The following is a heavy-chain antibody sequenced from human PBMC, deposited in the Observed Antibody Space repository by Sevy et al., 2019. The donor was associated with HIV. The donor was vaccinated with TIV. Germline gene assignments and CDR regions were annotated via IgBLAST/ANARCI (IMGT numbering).Heavy chain of an antibody. CDR1: GFTFSSYG. CDR3: NYRKNFKETVTMKREGSESEDKVVYFRLKTGRKGLGDFWSGLFGRPSYGLDL. J-gene: IGHJ6*02. D-gene: IGHD4-17*01. Sequence: GGSLRLSCAASGFTFSSYGMHWVRHAPGKGLEWVAFIRYDGSNKYYADSVKGRFTISRDNSKNTPWLQMNSLRAENGKGRVKNYRKNFKETVTMKREGSESEDKVVYFRLKTGRKGLGDFWSGLFGRPSYGLDLWGQGTPVTVSS. V-gene: IGHV3-30*02. CDR2: IRYDGSNK.